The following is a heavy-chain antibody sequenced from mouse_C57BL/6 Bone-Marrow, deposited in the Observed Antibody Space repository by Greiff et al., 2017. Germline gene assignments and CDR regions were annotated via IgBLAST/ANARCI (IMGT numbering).Heavy chain of an antibody. V-gene: IGHV1-66*01. CDR1: GYSFTSYY. CDR2: IYPGSGNT. Sequence: QVQLKESGPELVKPGASVKISCKASGYSFTSYYIHWVKQRPGQGLEWIGWIYPGSGNTKYNEKFKGKATLTADTSSSTAYMQLSSLTSEDSAVYYCGYGSTLYYAMDYWGQGTSGTVSS. D-gene: IGHD1-1*01. CDR3: GYGSTLYYAMDY. J-gene: IGHJ4*01.